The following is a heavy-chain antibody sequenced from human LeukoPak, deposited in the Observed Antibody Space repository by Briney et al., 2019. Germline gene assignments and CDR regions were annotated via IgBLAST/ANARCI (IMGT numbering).Heavy chain of an antibody. CDR3: AKAYSNIWHFFDS. J-gene: IGHJ4*02. CDR2: ISGSGDST. Sequence: GGSLRLSCAASGFTFSNSAITWVRQAPGKGLEWVSTISGSGDSTSFADSVKGRFTISRDNSKNTLYLQMNSLRAEDTAIYYCAKAYSNIWHFFDSWGQGTLVSVFS. V-gene: IGHV3-23*01. D-gene: IGHD6-13*01. CDR1: GFTFSNSA.